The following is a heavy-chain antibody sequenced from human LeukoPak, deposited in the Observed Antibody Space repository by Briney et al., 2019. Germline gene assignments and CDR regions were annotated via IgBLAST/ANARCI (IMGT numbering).Heavy chain of an antibody. Sequence: GGSLRLSCAVSEFSVSSNYMSWVRQAPGKGLEWVAVISYDGSNKYYADSVKGRFTISRDNSKNTLYLELNSLRAEDAAVYFCAMAVIGSGWTLDYWGQGTLVTVSS. D-gene: IGHD6-19*01. CDR2: ISYDGSNK. CDR1: EFSVSSNY. V-gene: IGHV3-30*03. J-gene: IGHJ4*02. CDR3: AMAVIGSGWTLDY.